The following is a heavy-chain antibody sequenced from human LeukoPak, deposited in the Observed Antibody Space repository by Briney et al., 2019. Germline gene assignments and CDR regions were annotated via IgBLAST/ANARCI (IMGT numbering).Heavy chain of an antibody. V-gene: IGHV3-48*03. CDR2: ISSSGSTI. CDR3: ARAVVSGWYFSNYYYGMDV. Sequence: HPGGSLRLSCAAPGFTLSSYERNSVRQAPGKGLELVSYISSSGSTIYYAESVNSRFTITTDNATNSLYLQMNSLRAEDTAVYYCARAVVSGWYFSNYYYGMDVWGQGTTVTVSS. CDR1: GFTLSSYE. J-gene: IGHJ6*02. D-gene: IGHD6-19*01.